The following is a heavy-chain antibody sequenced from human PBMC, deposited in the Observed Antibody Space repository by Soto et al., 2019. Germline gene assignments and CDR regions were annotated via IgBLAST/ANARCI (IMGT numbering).Heavy chain of an antibody. Sequence: ASVKVSCKASGYSFTDFLIHWVRQAPGQGLEWMGFIVPASGGAGYTEKFLGRISMTRDTSTTTVYMELSSLRSEDTAVYYCVREYSQGLFEYWGEGTVLTVYS. V-gene: IGHV1-46*01. CDR2: IVPASGGA. CDR1: GYSFTDFL. CDR3: VREYSQGLFEY. D-gene: IGHD5-12*01. J-gene: IGHJ4*02.